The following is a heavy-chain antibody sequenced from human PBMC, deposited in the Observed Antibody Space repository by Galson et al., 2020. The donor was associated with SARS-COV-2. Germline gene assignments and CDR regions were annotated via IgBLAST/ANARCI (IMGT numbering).Heavy chain of an antibody. Sequence: GESLKISCKASGYTFTTYTLHWVRQAPGQMFEWLGWINVGDGNTKYSQKFQGRVTIDRDTSASTAYMELSSLRSEDTAVYFCARVGGGFDSNDLYYFGMDVWGQGTQVTVSS. CDR3: ARVGGGFDSNDLYYFGMDV. CDR1: GYTFTTYT. V-gene: IGHV1-3*01. J-gene: IGHJ6*02. D-gene: IGHD5-12*01. CDR2: INVGDGNT.